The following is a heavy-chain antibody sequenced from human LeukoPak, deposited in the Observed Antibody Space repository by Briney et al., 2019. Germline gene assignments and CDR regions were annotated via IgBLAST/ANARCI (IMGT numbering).Heavy chain of an antibody. CDR3: ARTGGDFAYWYFDL. CDR2: IYTGGST. CDR1: GFTFSDYY. V-gene: IGHV3-66*01. J-gene: IGHJ2*01. Sequence: GGSLRLSCAASGFTFSDYYTSWLRQAPGQGLEWVSVIYTGGSTYYADSVKGRFTISRDNSKNTLYLQMNSLRAEDTAVYYCARTGGDFAYWYFDLWGRGTLVTVSS. D-gene: IGHD2-21*02.